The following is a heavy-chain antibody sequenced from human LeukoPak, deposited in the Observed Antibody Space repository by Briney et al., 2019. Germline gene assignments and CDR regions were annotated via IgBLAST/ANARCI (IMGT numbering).Heavy chain of an antibody. D-gene: IGHD2-15*01. CDR1: GGSFSGYY. CDR3: ASFYCSGGSCYQYHYYYYMDV. J-gene: IGHJ6*03. Sequence: ETLSLTCAVYGGSFSGYYWGWIRQPPGKGLEWIGIIYYSGSTYSNPSLKSRVTISVDTSKNQFSLKLSSVTAADTAVYYCASFYCSGGSCYQYHYYYYMDVWGKGTTVTISS. V-gene: IGHV4-34*01. CDR2: IYYSGST.